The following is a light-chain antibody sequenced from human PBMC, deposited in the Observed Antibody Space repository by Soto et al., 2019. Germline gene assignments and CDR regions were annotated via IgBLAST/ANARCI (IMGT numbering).Light chain of an antibody. CDR1: RSDVGGYNY. CDR3: SSYTSSSTRV. CDR2: DVS. V-gene: IGLV2-14*03. Sequence: QSALTQPASVSGSPGQSITISCTGTRSDVGGYNYVSWYQQHPGKAPKLMIYDVSNRPSGVSNRFSGSKSGNTASLTISGLQAEDEADYYCSSYTSSSTRVFGGETKLTVL. J-gene: IGLJ3*02.